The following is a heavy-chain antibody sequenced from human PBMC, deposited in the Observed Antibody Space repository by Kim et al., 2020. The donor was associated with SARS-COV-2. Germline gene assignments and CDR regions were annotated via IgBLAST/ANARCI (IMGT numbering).Heavy chain of an antibody. J-gene: IGHJ4*01. CDR3: AKAIVLLWFGELWGIDY. Sequence: GGSLRLSCAASGFTFSSYGMHWVRQAPGKGLEWVAVISYDGSNKYYADSVKGRFTISRDNSKNTLYLQMNSLRAEDTAVYYCAKAIVLLWFGELWGIDY. CDR2: ISYDGSNK. V-gene: IGHV3-30*18. CDR1: GFTFSSYG. D-gene: IGHD3-10*01.